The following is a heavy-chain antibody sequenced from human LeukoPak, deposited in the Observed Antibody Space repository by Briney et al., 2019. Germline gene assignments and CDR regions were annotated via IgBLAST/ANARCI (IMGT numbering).Heavy chain of an antibody. D-gene: IGHD6-25*01. V-gene: IGHV1-18*01. CDR2: ISAYNGNT. CDR1: GYAFTGYG. Sequence: ASVKVSCKASGYAFTGYGISWVRQAPGQGLEWMGWISAYNGNTNYAQKLQGRVTMTTDTSTSTAYMELRSLRSDDTAVYYCARERTPGSGYGVDYWGQGTVVTVSS. CDR3: ARERTPGSGYGVDY. J-gene: IGHJ4*02.